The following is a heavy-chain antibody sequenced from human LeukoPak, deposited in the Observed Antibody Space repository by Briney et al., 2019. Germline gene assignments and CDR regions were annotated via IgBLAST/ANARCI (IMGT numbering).Heavy chain of an antibody. CDR2: IYYSGST. J-gene: IGHJ3*02. CDR3: ASGSSDAFDI. CDR1: GGSISSSSYY. D-gene: IGHD1-26*01. Sequence: SETLSLTCTVSGGSISSSSYYWGWIRRPPGKGLEWIGSIYYSGSTYYNPSLKSRVTISVDTSKNQFSLKLSSVTAADTAVYYCASGSSDAFDIWGQGTMVTVSS. V-gene: IGHV4-39*07.